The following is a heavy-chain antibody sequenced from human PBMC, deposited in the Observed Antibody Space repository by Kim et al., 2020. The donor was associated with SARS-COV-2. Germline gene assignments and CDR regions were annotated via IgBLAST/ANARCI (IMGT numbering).Heavy chain of an antibody. V-gene: IGHV3-9*01. J-gene: IGHJ3*02. CDR2: ISWNSGSI. Sequence: GGSLRLSCAASGFTFDDYAMHWVRQAPGKGLEWVSGISWNSGSIGYADSVKGRFTISRDNAKNSLYLQMNSLRAEDTALYYCAKDKQGAVAGSGVTTDDAFDIWGQGTMVTVSS. CDR1: GFTFDDYA. D-gene: IGHD6-19*01. CDR3: AKDKQGAVAGSGVTTDDAFDI.